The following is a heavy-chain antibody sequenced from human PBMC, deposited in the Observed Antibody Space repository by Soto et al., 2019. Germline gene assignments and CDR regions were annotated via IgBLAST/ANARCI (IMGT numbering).Heavy chain of an antibody. Sequence: GGSLRLSCAASGFTFSDYYMSWIRQAPGKGLEWVSYISSSSSYTNYADSVKGRFTISRDNAKNSLYLQMNSLRAEDTAVYYCAKDGSYYGSGSYSGPSMDVWGQGTTVTVSS. CDR1: GFTFSDYY. D-gene: IGHD3-10*01. V-gene: IGHV3-11*06. CDR2: ISSSSSYT. J-gene: IGHJ6*02. CDR3: AKDGSYYGSGSYSGPSMDV.